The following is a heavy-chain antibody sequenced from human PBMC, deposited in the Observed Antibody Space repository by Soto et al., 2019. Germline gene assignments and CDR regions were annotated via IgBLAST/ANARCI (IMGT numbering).Heavy chain of an antibody. CDR1: GGTFSSYA. CDR2: IIPIFGTT. CDR3: ARGPHNYYDSSGYSPTLFDY. D-gene: IGHD3-22*01. Sequence: QVQLVQSGAEVKKPGSSVKVSCKASGGTFSSYAISWVRQAPGQGLEWMGGIIPIFGTTNYAQKFQGRVTITADESTSTAYMELSSLRSEDTAVYYCARGPHNYYDSSGYSPTLFDYWGQGTLVTVSS. J-gene: IGHJ4*02. V-gene: IGHV1-69*01.